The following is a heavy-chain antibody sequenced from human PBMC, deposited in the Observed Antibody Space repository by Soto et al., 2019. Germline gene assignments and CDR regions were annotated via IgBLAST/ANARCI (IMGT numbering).Heavy chain of an antibody. CDR1: GGSISSNY. J-gene: IGHJ2*01. Sequence: QVQLQESGPGLVKPSETLSLNCTVSGGSISSNYWSWIRQPPGKGLEWIGYISYSGSTSYNPSLKSRVTISVDTSKNQFSLKLRSVTAADTAVYYCAREMAWYFELWGRGTLVTVSS. V-gene: IGHV4-59*01. CDR2: ISYSGST. CDR3: AREMAWYFEL. D-gene: IGHD2-8*01.